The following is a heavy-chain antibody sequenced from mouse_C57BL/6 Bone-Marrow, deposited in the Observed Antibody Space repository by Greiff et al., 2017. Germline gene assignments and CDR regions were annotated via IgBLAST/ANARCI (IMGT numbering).Heavy chain of an antibody. J-gene: IGHJ3*01. CDR2: ISSGGSYT. V-gene: IGHV5-6*01. Sequence: EVKLVESGGDLVKPGGSLQLSCAASGFTFRSYGMSWVRQTPDTRLEWVATISSGGSYTYSPDSVKGRFTISRDNAKNTLYLQMSSLKSEDTAMYYCARHGITTVVAPAWFAYWGQGTLVTVSA. D-gene: IGHD1-1*01. CDR1: GFTFRSYG. CDR3: ARHGITTVVAPAWFAY.